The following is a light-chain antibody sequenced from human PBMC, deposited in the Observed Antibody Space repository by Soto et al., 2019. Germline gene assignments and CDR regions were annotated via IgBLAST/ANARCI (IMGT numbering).Light chain of an antibody. CDR2: GAT. Sequence: EIVVTQSPTTLSVSPGERATLSCRTSQSVGSNLAWYQQKPGQAPRLLIYGATTRAAGIPVRFSGSGSGTEFTLTISSLQSEDFAVYYCQQYNKWPPWTFGQGTKVEIE. J-gene: IGKJ1*01. V-gene: IGKV3-15*01. CDR1: QSVGSN. CDR3: QQYNKWPPWT.